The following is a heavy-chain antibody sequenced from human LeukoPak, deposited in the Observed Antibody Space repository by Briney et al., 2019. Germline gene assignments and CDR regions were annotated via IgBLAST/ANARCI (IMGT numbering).Heavy chain of an antibody. V-gene: IGHV1-18*04. CDR3: AREGRYGSGSYRFDPSPDWFDP. CDR1: GYTFTSYG. CDR2: ISAYNGNT. D-gene: IGHD3-10*01. Sequence: ASVKVSCKASGYTFTSYGISWVRQAPGQGLEWMGWISAYNGNTNYAQKLQGRVTMTTDTFTSTAYMELRSLRSDDTAVYYCAREGRYGSGSYRFDPSPDWFDPWGQGTLVTVSS. J-gene: IGHJ5*02.